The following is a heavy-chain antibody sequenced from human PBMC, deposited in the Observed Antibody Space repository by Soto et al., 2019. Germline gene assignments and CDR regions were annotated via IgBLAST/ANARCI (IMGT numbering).Heavy chain of an antibody. V-gene: IGHV3-30*18. CDR1: GFTFSSYG. Sequence: GGSLRLSCAASGFTFSSYGMHWVRQAPGKGLEWVAVISCDGGNTYYADSVKGRFTISRDNSKNTLYLQMNSLSAEDTAVYYCAKYSGSYHSNFDYWGQGTLVTVSS. CDR3: AKYSGSYHSNFDY. CDR2: ISCDGGNT. J-gene: IGHJ4*02. D-gene: IGHD1-26*01.